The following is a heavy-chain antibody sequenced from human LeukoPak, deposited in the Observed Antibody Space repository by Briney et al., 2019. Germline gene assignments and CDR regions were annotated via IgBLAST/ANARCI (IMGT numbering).Heavy chain of an antibody. CDR1: GYTFTNYY. V-gene: IGHV1-2*06. J-gene: IGHJ4*02. D-gene: IGHD1-7*01. Sequence: ASVKASCKTSGYTFTNYYIHWVRQAPGQGLEWMGRIDPNTGGTKSAKNFQGRVTMTRDTSISTAYMALSGLRSDDTAVYYCASLYDIAGTTVDYWGQGTLVTVSS. CDR2: IDPNTGGT. CDR3: ASLYDIAGTTVDY.